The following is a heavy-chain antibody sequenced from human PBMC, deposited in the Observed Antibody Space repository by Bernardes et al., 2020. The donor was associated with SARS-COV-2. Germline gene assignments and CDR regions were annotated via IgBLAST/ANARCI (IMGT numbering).Heavy chain of an antibody. Sequence: GGSLRLSCAASGFTFGDYAMHWVRQAPGKGLEWVSGISWNSGSIGYADSVKGRFTISRDNAKNSLYLQMNSLRAEDTALYYCAKDIEWGSSGFSYFDYWGQGTLVTVSS. CDR1: GFTFGDYA. D-gene: IGHD3-22*01. V-gene: IGHV3-9*01. CDR2: ISWNSGSI. CDR3: AKDIEWGSSGFSYFDY. J-gene: IGHJ4*02.